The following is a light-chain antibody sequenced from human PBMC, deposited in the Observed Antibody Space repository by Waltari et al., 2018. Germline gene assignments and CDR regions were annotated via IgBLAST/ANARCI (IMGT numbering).Light chain of an antibody. Sequence: QSVRTQPPSASGAPGQRVTITWSRGSANIGSNTHNWYQQFPGTAPKLLLFNADPRSSGVPGRFSGSRSVPSASLAISGLQSADEATYYCAAWADTLKGLFGGGTTLTVL. V-gene: IGLV1-44*01. J-gene: IGLJ3*02. CDR1: SANIGSNT. CDR2: NAD. CDR3: AAWADTLKGL.